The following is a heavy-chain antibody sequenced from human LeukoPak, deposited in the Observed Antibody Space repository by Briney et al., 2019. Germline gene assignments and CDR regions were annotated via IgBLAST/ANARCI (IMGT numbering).Heavy chain of an antibody. CDR1: GFTFSSYG. D-gene: IGHD6-19*01. CDR3: ASPDSKYSSGWYLGY. J-gene: IGHJ4*02. Sequence: GGSLRLSCAASGFTFSSYGMHWVRQAPGKGLEWVAVIWYDGSNKYYADSVKGRFTISRDNSKNTLYLQMNSLRAEDTAVYYCASPDSKYSSGWYLGYWGQGTLVTVSS. CDR2: IWYDGSNK. V-gene: IGHV3-33*01.